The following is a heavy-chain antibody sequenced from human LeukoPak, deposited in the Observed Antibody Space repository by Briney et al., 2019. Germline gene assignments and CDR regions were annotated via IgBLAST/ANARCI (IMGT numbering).Heavy chain of an antibody. J-gene: IGHJ3*02. V-gene: IGHV4-59*08. CDR3: AIHDDPNWNDGAAFHI. CDR2: IYYSGST. D-gene: IGHD1-20*01. Sequence: PSETLSLTCTVSGGSISSYYWSWIRQPPGKGLEGMGYIYYSGSTKYNPSLKSRVTISVSTYKHQFSLKLSSVTAADTAVYYCAIHDDPNWNDGAAFHIWGQGTMVTVSS. CDR1: GGSISSYY.